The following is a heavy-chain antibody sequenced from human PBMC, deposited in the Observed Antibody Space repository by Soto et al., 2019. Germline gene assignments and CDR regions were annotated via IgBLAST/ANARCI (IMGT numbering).Heavy chain of an antibody. CDR2: ISAYNGNT. CDR1: GYTFTSYG. D-gene: IGHD3-10*01. J-gene: IGHJ5*02. V-gene: IGHV1-18*01. Sequence: GASVKVSCKASGYTFTSYGISWVRQAPGQGLEWMGWISAYNGNTNYAQKLQGRVTMTTDTSTSTAYMELRSLRSDDTAVYYCARRLCRFGELLMDCGHLFDWFDPWGQGTLVTVSS. CDR3: ARRLCRFGELLMDCGHLFDWFDP.